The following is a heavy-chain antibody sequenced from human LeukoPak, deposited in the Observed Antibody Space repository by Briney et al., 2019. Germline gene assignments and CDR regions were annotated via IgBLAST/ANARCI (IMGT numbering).Heavy chain of an antibody. V-gene: IGHV1-46*01. CDR1: GYTFTSYY. J-gene: IGHJ4*02. D-gene: IGHD3-3*01. Sequence: ASVKVSCXASGYTFTSYYMHWVRQARGQGLEWMGIINPSGGSTSYAQKFQGRVTMTRDTSTSTVYMELSSLRSEDTAVYYCARVGITIFGVERHGDYWGQGTLVTVSS. CDR2: INPSGGST. CDR3: ARVGITIFGVERHGDY.